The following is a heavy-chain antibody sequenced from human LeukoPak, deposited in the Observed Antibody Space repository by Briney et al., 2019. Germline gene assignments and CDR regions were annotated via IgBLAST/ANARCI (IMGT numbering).Heavy chain of an antibody. CDR3: AKVHSSGWYYFDY. Sequence: GRSLRLSCAASGCTFSTYVMHWVRQAPGKGLEWVAVISYDVSNKYYADSVKGRFTISRDNSKNTLYLQMNSLRAEDTAVYYCAKVHSSGWYYFDYWGQGTLVTVSS. D-gene: IGHD6-19*01. J-gene: IGHJ4*02. CDR1: GCTFSTYV. CDR2: ISYDVSNK. V-gene: IGHV3-30*18.